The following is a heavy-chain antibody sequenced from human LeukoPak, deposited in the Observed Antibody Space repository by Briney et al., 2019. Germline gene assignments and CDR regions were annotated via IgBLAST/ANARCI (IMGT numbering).Heavy chain of an antibody. J-gene: IGHJ4*02. V-gene: IGHV3-13*01. CDR1: GYTFSSYH. CDR3: SRGSSRYGSSGYFSD. D-gene: IGHD3-22*01. CDR2: IGTAGDT. Sequence: AGGSLRLSRAVSGYTFSSYHMHWLRQATGKGLEWVSAIGTAGDTYYPGSVKGRFTISRENAKNSLYLQMNSLRAGDTAVYYYSRGSSRYGSSGYFSDWGQGTLVTVSS.